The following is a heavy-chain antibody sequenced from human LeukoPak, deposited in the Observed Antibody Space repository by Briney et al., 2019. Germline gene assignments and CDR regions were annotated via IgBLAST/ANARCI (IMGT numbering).Heavy chain of an antibody. V-gene: IGHV1-69*05. CDR1: GGTFSSYA. J-gene: IGHJ4*02. Sequence: GASVKVSCKASGGTFSSYAISWVRQAPGQGLEWMGGIIPIFGTANYAQKLQGRVTMTTDTSTSTAYMELRSLRSDDTAVYYCAISIAARPYYFDYWGQGTLVTVSS. D-gene: IGHD6-6*01. CDR2: IIPIFGTA. CDR3: AISIAARPYYFDY.